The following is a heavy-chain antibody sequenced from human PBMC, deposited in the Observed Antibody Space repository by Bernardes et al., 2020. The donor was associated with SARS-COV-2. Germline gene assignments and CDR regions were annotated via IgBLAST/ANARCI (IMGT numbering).Heavy chain of an antibody. V-gene: IGHV5-51*01. D-gene: IGHD6-19*01. J-gene: IGHJ3*02. CDR3: ARQLWSSGWDDAFDI. CDR1: GYSFTSYW. CDR2: IYPGDSDT. Sequence: GESLKISCKGSGYSFTSYWIGWVRQMPGKGLEWMGIIYPGDSDTRYSPSFQGQVTISADKSISTAYLQWSSLKASDTAMYYCARQLWSSGWDDAFDIWGQGTMVTVS.